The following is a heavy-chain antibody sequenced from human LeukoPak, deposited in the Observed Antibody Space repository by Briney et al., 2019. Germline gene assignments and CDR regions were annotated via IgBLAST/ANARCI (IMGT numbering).Heavy chain of an antibody. D-gene: IGHD2-2*01. CDR2: ISYDGRNK. CDR3: AKGPLRGTAAAIDY. J-gene: IGHJ4*02. V-gene: IGHV3-30*18. CDR1: GFPFNNYG. Sequence: GKSLRPSCAASGFPFNNYGMHWVRQAPGKGLEWVAVISYDGRNKHYPDSVKGRFTISRDISTDTLWLQMDSLRTEDTAVYYCAKGPLRGTAAAIDYWGQGTLVTVSS.